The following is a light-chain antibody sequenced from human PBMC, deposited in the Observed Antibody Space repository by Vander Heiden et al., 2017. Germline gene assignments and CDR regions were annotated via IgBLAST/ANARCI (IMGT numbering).Light chain of an antibody. CDR2: EVT. CDR3: SSYITSSTPVI. Sequence: QSALTQPASVSGSPGQSITISCTGSTSDVGGHNYVSWYQQHPGKAPKLMIYEVTNRPSGVSNRFSGSKSGNTASLTISGLQAEDEAHYYCSSYITSSTPVIFGGGTKLTVL. V-gene: IGLV2-14*01. J-gene: IGLJ2*01. CDR1: TSDVGGHNY.